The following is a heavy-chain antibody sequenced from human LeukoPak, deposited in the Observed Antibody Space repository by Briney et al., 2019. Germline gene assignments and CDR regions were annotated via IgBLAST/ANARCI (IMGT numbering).Heavy chain of an antibody. D-gene: IGHD3-22*01. V-gene: IGHV3-64D*09. J-gene: IGHJ4*02. CDR3: VKAGYYDSSGYFYAHVDY. Sequence: GGSLRLSCSASGFTFSTYAMHWVRQAPGEGLEYVSSISSNGGSTYYADSVKGRFTISRDNSKNTLYLQMSSLRAEDTAVYYCVKAGYYDSSGYFYAHVDYWGQGTLVTVSS. CDR1: GFTFSTYA. CDR2: ISSNGGST.